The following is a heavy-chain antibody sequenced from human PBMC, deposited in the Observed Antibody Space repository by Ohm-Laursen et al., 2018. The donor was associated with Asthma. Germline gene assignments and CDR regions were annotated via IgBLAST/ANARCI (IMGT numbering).Heavy chain of an antibody. D-gene: IGHD3-10*01. V-gene: IGHV4-61*01. CDR1: GGSVSSGSYY. Sequence: SQTLSLTCSVSGGSVSSGSYYWSWIRQPPGKGLEWIGYIYYSGSTNYNPSLKSRVTISVDTSKNQFSLKLSSVTAADTAVYYCARENSGLALGLWGQGTLVTVSS. J-gene: IGHJ4*02. CDR2: IYYSGST. CDR3: ARENSGLALGL.